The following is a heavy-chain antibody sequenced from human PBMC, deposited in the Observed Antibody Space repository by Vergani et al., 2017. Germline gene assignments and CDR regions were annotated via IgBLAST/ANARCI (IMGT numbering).Heavy chain of an antibody. CDR3: AREEDCSGGSCYFGVDY. CDR1: GFTFSSYW. D-gene: IGHD2-15*01. Sequence: EVQLVESGGGLVQPGGSLRLSCAASGFTFSSYWMHWVRQAPGKGLVWVSRINSDGSSTCYADSVKGRFTISRDNAKNTLYLQMNSLRAEDTAVYYCAREEDCSGGSCYFGVDYWGQGTLVTVSS. J-gene: IGHJ4*02. V-gene: IGHV3-74*01. CDR2: INSDGSST.